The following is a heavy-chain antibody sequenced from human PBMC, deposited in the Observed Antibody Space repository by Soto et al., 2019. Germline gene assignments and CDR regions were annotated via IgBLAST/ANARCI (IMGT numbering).Heavy chain of an antibody. D-gene: IGHD3-10*01. J-gene: IGHJ5*02. CDR3: ATRKGVVREFDP. Sequence: QVQLQESGPGLVKPSQTLSLTCTVSGGSISSGGYYWSWIRQHPGKGLEWIGYIYYSGSTYYNPSLKNRVTKSVDTSKNKYSLKLSSVTAADTAVYYCATRKGVVREFDPWGQGTLFTVSS. CDR1: GGSISSGGYY. V-gene: IGHV4-31*03. CDR2: IYYSGST.